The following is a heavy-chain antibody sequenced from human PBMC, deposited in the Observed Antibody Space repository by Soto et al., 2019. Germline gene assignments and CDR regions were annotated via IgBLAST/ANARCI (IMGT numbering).Heavy chain of an antibody. D-gene: IGHD5-18*01. Sequence: EVQLVESGGGLVQPGGSLRLSCAASGFTFSSFWMSWVRQAPGKGLEWVANIKQDESEKYYVDSVKGRFTISRDNAKXXXYXXXXXXXXXXXXXXXXXXXXXXXGYSVQHWGQGTLVTVSS. CDR1: GFTFSSFW. CDR3: XXXXXXXGYSVQH. J-gene: IGHJ1*01. V-gene: IGHV3-7*01. CDR2: IKQDESEK.